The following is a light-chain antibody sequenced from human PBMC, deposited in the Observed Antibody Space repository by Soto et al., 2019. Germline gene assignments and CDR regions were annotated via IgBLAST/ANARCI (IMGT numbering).Light chain of an antibody. V-gene: IGKV3-20*01. Sequence: EIVLTQSPATLSLSPGERATLSCRASQSVSSSYLAWYQQKPGQAPRLLIYGASSRATGIPDRFSGSGSGTDFSLTISRLEPEDFAVYYCQQYSSSPPGTFGQGTKVEIK. CDR1: QSVSSSY. J-gene: IGKJ1*01. CDR2: GAS. CDR3: QQYSSSPPGT.